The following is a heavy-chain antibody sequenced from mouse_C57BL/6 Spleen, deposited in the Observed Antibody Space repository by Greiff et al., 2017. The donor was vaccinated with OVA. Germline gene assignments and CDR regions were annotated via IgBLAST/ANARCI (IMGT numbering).Heavy chain of an antibody. J-gene: IGHJ1*03. Sequence: EVQLMESGPGLAKPSQTLSLTCSVTGYSITSDYWNWIRKFPGNKLEYMGYISYSGSTYYNTSLKSRISITRDTSTNQYYLQLNSVTTENTATYYCARSDVGYSLVFDVWGTGTTVTVSS. CDR1: GYSITSDY. D-gene: IGHD6-2*01. CDR3: ARSDVGYSLVFDV. V-gene: IGHV3-8*01. CDR2: ISYSGST.